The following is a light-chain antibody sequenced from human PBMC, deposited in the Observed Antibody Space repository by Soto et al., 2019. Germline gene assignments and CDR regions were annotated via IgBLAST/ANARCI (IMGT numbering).Light chain of an antibody. V-gene: IGLV2-14*01. Sequence: QSVLTQPASVSGSPGQSITISCTGTSSDVGGYNYVSWYQQHPGKAPKLMIYEVSNRPSGVSSGFSGSKSGNTASLTISGLQDEDEADYYCSSWTGSGRVFGGGTKVTVL. J-gene: IGLJ2*01. CDR2: EVS. CDR1: SSDVGGYNY. CDR3: SSWTGSGRV.